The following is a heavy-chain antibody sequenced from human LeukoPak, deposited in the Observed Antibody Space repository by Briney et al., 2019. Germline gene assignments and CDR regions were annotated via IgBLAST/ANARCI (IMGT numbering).Heavy chain of an antibody. Sequence: SETLSLTCTVSGGSISSGDYYWSWIRQPPGKGLEWIGYIYYSGSTYYNPSLKSRVTISVDTSKNQFSLKLSSVTAADTAVYYCARETAAAGSADYWGQGTLVTVSS. V-gene: IGHV4-30-4*01. D-gene: IGHD6-13*01. CDR1: GGSISSGDYY. CDR3: ARETAAAGSADY. CDR2: IYYSGST. J-gene: IGHJ4*02.